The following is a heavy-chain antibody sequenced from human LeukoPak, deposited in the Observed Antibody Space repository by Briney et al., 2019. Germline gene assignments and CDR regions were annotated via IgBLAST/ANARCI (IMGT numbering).Heavy chain of an antibody. CDR2: IYHSGST. J-gene: IGHJ5*02. CDR1: GGSISNTNW. V-gene: IGHV4/OR15-8*01. D-gene: IGHD3-10*01. Sequence: SETLSLTCGVSGGSISNTNWWTWVRQPPGKGLEWIGEIYHSGSTNYNPSLKSRVTISVDKSKNQFSLKLSSVTAADTAVYYCARTSRINMVLDPWGQEPWSPSPQ. CDR3: ARTSRINMVLDP.